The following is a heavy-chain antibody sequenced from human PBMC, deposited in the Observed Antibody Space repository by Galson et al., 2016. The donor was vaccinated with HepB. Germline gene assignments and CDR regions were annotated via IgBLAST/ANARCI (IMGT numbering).Heavy chain of an antibody. V-gene: IGHV3-30-3*01. CDR1: GFSFSYYP. Sequence: SLRLSCAASGFSFSYYPIHWVRQAPDKGLEWVAIVSNDGNFQFYADSVKGRFTISRANFNNTLFLQMNSLRDEDTAIYYCARGNGGKGSLDYWGQGTLVTVSS. J-gene: IGHJ4*02. CDR3: ARGNGGKGSLDY. CDR2: VSNDGNFQ. D-gene: IGHD4-23*01.